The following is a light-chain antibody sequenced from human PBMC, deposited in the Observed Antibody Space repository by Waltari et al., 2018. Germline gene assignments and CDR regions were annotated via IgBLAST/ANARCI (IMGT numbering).Light chain of an antibody. Sequence: DIVMTQFPDSLPVSLGERATINCKSSQSVFHNSNNKNYLAWYQQRPGETPKLLISWASTRESGVSDRFSASGSATDFTLTISSLQAEDVAIYYCQQYYIPPHNCGQGTKLEIK. CDR1: QSVFHNSNNKNY. CDR3: QQYYIPPHN. J-gene: IGKJ2*01. V-gene: IGKV4-1*01. CDR2: WAS.